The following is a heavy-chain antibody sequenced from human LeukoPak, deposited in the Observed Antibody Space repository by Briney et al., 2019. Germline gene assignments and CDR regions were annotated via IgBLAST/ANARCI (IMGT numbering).Heavy chain of an antibody. CDR1: GGSISSSSYY. CDR2: IYYSGST. J-gene: IGHJ6*03. V-gene: IGHV4-61*01. D-gene: IGHD3-10*01. CDR3: ARETVRYYYYYMDV. Sequence: PSETLSLTCTVSGGSISSSSYYWGWIRQPPGKGLEWIGYIYYSGSTNYNPSLKSRVTISVDTSKNQFSLKLSSVTAADTAVYYCARETVRYYYYYMDVWGKGTTVTVSS.